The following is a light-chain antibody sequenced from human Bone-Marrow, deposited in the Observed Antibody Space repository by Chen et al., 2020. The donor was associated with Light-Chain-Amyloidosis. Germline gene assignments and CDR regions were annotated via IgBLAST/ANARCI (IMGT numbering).Light chain of an antibody. J-gene: IGLJ1*01. CDR2: DGD. CDR3: SSYTSTSTIYV. V-gene: IGLV2-14*03. CDR1: NNDVGHYNY. Sequence: SALTQPASVSGSPGQSITISCTGTNNDVGHYNYFSWYQQHPGKAPKLIIYDGDNRPSGVSNRFSGSTSGNTASLTISGLQAGDEADYYCSSYTSTSTIYVFGTGTKVTVL.